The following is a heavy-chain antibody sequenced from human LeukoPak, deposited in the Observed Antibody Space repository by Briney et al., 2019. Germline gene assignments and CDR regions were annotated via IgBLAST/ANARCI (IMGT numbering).Heavy chain of an antibody. J-gene: IGHJ6*03. Sequence: GGSLRLSCAASGFTFSSYAMSWVRQAPGKGLEWVSGMTGSGGSSYYADSVKGRFTISRDSAKNALYLQMNSLRADDTALYYCAKMKGQRLNDYCMDVWGKGTTVTVSS. CDR1: GFTFSSYA. CDR3: AKMKGQRLNDYCMDV. V-gene: IGHV3-23*01. CDR2: MTGSGGSS.